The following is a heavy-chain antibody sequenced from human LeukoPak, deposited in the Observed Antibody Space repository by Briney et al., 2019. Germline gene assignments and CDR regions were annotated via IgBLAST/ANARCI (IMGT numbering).Heavy chain of an antibody. CDR3: ARATVELLRPPTSPQNWFDP. CDR2: ISSDESDK. J-gene: IGHJ5*02. Sequence: GGSLRLSCAASGFTSSNDAMHWVRQAPGKGLEWVAFISSDESDKYYADSVKGRFTISRDNSKNTLYLQMNSLRSEDTAVYYCARATVELLRPPTSPQNWFDPWGQGTLVTVSS. D-gene: IGHD3-10*01. V-gene: IGHV3-30-3*01. CDR1: GFTSSNDA.